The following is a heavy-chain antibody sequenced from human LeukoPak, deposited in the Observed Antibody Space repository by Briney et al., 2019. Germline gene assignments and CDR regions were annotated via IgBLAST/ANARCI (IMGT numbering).Heavy chain of an antibody. J-gene: IGHJ6*02. D-gene: IGHD2-2*01. CDR3: ARGRYCSSTSCSLGPLRYYYGMDV. V-gene: IGHV4-59*01. Sequence: PSETLSLTCTVSGGSISSYYWSWIRQPPGKGLEWIGCIYYSGSTNYNPSLKSRVTISVDTSKNQFSLKLSSVTAADTAVYYCARGRYCSSTSCSLGPLRYYYGMDVWGQGTTVTVSS. CDR2: IYYSGST. CDR1: GGSISSYY.